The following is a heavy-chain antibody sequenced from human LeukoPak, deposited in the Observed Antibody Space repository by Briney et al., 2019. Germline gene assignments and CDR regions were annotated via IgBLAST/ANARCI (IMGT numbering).Heavy chain of an antibody. J-gene: IGHJ4*02. V-gene: IGHV1-18*01. D-gene: IGHD4-17*01. Sequence: ASVKVSCTASGYTFTSYGIRWVRHVPGQGLEWLGWISAYNGDTDYAQKLQGRVAMTTDTSTSTAYMELRSLRSDDTAVYCCASDNGDYPDYWGQGTLVTVSS. CDR3: ASDNGDYPDY. CDR2: ISAYNGDT. CDR1: GYTFTSYG.